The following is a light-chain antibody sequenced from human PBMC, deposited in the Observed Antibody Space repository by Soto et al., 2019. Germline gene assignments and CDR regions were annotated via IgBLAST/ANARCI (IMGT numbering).Light chain of an antibody. CDR2: DAS. CDR3: QQSNSYPWT. V-gene: IGKV1-5*01. CDR1: QSISSW. J-gene: IGKJ1*01. Sequence: EIQRTQSPSTLSASVGDRVTITCRASQSISSWLAWYQQKPGKAPKLLIYDASSLESGVPSRFSGSGSGTEVTITISSLKPDDFATYYCQQSNSYPWTFGQGTKVDIK.